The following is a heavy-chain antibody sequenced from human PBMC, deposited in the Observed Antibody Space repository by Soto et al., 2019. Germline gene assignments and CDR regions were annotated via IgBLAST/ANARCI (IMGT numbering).Heavy chain of an antibody. D-gene: IGHD3-22*01. CDR3: SSSITMIVVAEFDD. V-gene: IGHV6-1*01. CDR2: TYYRSKWYN. Sequence: SQTLSLTCAISGDSVSSNSAAWNWIRQSPSRGLEWLGRTYYRSKWYNDYAVSVKSRITINPDTSKNQFSLQLNSVTPEDTAVYYCSSSITMIVVAEFDDWGQGTRVTVSS. J-gene: IGHJ4*02. CDR1: GDSVSSNSAA.